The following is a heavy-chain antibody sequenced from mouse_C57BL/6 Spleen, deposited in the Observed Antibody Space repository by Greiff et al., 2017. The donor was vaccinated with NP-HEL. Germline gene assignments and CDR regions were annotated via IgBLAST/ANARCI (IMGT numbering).Heavy chain of an antibody. Sequence: EVQLQQSGPELVKPGASVKISCKASGYTFTDYYMNWVKQSHGKSLEWIGDINPNNGGTSYNQKFKGKATLTVDKSSSTAYMELRSLTAEDSAVYYCARRGGNYYAMDYWGQGTSVTVSS. CDR2: INPNNGGT. J-gene: IGHJ4*01. D-gene: IGHD1-1*02. CDR1: GYTFTDYY. CDR3: ARRGGNYYAMDY. V-gene: IGHV1-26*01.